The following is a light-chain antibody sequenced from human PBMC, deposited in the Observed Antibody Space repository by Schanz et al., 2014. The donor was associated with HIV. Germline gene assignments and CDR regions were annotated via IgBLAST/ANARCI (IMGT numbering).Light chain of an antibody. J-gene: IGKJ2*01. CDR3: QQCVTYPYT. CDR1: QNIGKW. V-gene: IGKV1-5*03. CDR2: QAS. Sequence: DIQMTQSPSTLSASVGDRVTITCRASQNIGKWLTWYQQKPGKAPNLLIYQASTLEIGVSSRFSGSGSGTEFTLTISSLQPDDFATYYCQQCVTYPYTFGQGTTLDIK.